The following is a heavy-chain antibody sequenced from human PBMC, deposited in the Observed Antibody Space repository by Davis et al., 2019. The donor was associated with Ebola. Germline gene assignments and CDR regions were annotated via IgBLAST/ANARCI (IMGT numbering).Heavy chain of an antibody. CDR3: ARGRTMILGYFDY. CDR2: ISSSGSAM. V-gene: IGHV3-48*02. CDR1: GFTFSSYA. Sequence: GESLKISCAASGFTFSSYAMSWVRQAPGKGLEWVSSISSSGSAMYYADSVKGRFTISRDNAKNSLYLQMNSLRDEDTAVYYCARGRTMILGYFDYWGQGTLVTVSS. J-gene: IGHJ4*02. D-gene: IGHD3-22*01.